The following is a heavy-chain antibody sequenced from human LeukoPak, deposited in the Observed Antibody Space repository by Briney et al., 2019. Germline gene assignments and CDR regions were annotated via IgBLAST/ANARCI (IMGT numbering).Heavy chain of an antibody. J-gene: IGHJ4*02. V-gene: IGHV3-69-1*01. D-gene: IGHD3-16*01. Sequence: PAGSLRLSCAVSGFTFSDYYMDWVRQAPGKGLEWVSSITGTGPYIYYAYSVKGRFTISRANAKHSLFLQMNVPRADDTAVYFWARTFGEGPSVIDNWGQGALVTVSS. CDR3: ARTFGEGPSVIDN. CDR2: ITGTGPYI. CDR1: GFTFSDYY.